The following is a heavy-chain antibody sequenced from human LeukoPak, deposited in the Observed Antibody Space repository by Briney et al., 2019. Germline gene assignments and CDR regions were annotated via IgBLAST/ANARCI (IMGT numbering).Heavy chain of an antibody. CDR3: AREATMYSNGWYYFDY. CDR2: TYYRSKWYN. Sequence: SQTLSLTCAISGDSVSSNSAAWNWIRQSPSRGLEWLGRTYYRSKWYNDYAVSVKSRITINPDTSKNQFSLQLNSVTPEDTAVYYRAREATMYSNGWYYFDYWGQGTLVTVSS. V-gene: IGHV6-1*01. J-gene: IGHJ4*02. D-gene: IGHD6-19*01. CDR1: GDSVSSNSAA.